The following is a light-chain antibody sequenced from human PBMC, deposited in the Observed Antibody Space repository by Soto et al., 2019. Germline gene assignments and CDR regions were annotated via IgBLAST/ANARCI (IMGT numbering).Light chain of an antibody. J-gene: IGKJ3*01. CDR3: QQRSNWR. Sequence: EIVMTQSPATLSLSPGERAPISCRASQSVSSYLAWYQKKPGQAPRLLIYDASNRATGIPARFSGSGSGTDFTLTISSLEPEDFAVYSCQQRSNWRFGPGTKVDIK. CDR1: QSVSSY. CDR2: DAS. V-gene: IGKV3-11*01.